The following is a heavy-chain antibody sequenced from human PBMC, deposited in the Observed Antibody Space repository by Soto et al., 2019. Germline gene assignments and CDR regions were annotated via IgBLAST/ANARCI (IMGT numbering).Heavy chain of an antibody. CDR1: GGSISSGGYS. CDR3: ARTNYDILTGAFDY. Sequence: SETLSLTCAVSGGSISSGGYSWSWIRQPPGKGLEWIGYIYHSGSTYYNPSLKSRVTISVDRSKNQFSLKLSSVTAADTAVYYCARTNYDILTGAFDYWGQGTLVTVSS. J-gene: IGHJ4*02. CDR2: IYHSGST. V-gene: IGHV4-30-2*01. D-gene: IGHD3-9*01.